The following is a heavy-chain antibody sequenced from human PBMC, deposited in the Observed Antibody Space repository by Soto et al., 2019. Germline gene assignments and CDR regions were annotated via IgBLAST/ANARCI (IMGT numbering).Heavy chain of an antibody. Sequence: GASVKVSCKASGSTLSSFINYPINWVRQAPGQGLEWMGGIVPNVGTVNYAQKFQGRVTITADKSTGTAYMELSSLRSEDTALYYCARRDTSGFLRYFDNWGQGTQVTVSS. CDR1: GSTLSSFINYP. CDR3: ARRDTSGFLRYFDN. J-gene: IGHJ4*02. CDR2: IVPNVGTV. D-gene: IGHD3-3*01. V-gene: IGHV1-69*06.